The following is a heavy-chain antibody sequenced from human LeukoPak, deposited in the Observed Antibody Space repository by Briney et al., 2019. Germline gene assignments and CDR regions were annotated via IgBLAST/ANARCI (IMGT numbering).Heavy chain of an antibody. J-gene: IGHJ4*02. D-gene: IGHD5-18*01. CDR3: AKGRGYRYGTEFYY. V-gene: IGHV3-9*03. CDR1: GFTFDDYA. Sequence: GGSLRLSCAASGFTFDDYAMHWVRQAPGKGLEWVSGISWNSGSIGYADSVKGRFTISRDNAKNSLYLQMNSLRAEDMALYYFAKGRGYRYGTEFYYWGQGTLGTVSP. CDR2: ISWNSGSI.